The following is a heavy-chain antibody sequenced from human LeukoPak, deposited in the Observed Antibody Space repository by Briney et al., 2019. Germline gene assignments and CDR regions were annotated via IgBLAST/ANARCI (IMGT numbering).Heavy chain of an antibody. CDR2: IKQDGSEK. Sequence: PGGSLRLSCAASGFTFSSYWMGWVRQAPGKGLEWVANIKQDGSEKYYVDSVKGRFTISRDNAKNSLYLQMNSLRAEDTAVYYCARAPSTPDFWSGYREYYFDYWGQGTLVTVSS. J-gene: IGHJ4*02. CDR3: ARAPSTPDFWSGYREYYFDY. D-gene: IGHD3-3*01. V-gene: IGHV3-7*01. CDR1: GFTFSSYW.